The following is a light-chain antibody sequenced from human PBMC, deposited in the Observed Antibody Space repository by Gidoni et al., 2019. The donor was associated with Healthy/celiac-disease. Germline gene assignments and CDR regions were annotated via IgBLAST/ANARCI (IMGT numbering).Light chain of an antibody. CDR2: KAS. CDR1: QSISSW. Sequence: DIQMTQSPSTLSASVGDRVTITCRASQSISSWLAWYHQKPGKAPKLLIYKASSLESGVPSRFSGSGSGTEFTLTISSLQPDDFATYYCQQYNSLPWTFGQGTKVEIK. J-gene: IGKJ1*01. V-gene: IGKV1-5*03. CDR3: QQYNSLPWT.